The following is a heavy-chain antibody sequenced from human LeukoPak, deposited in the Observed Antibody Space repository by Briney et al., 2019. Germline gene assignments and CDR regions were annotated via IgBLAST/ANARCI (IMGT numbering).Heavy chain of an antibody. CDR1: GFTFSSYA. J-gene: IGHJ4*02. V-gene: IGHV3-23*01. D-gene: IGHD4-17*01. Sequence: GGSLRLSCAASGFTFSSYAMSWVRQAPGKGLEWVSAINGSGGSTYYADSAKGRFTISRDNSKNTLYLQMNSLRAEDTAVYYCAKVPLAYGDYEKAYFDYWGQGTLVTVSS. CDR3: AKVPLAYGDYEKAYFDY. CDR2: INGSGGST.